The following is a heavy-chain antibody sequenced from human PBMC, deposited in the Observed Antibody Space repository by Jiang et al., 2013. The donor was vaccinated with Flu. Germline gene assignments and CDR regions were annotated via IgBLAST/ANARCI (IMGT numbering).Heavy chain of an antibody. J-gene: IGHJ4*02. CDR2: ISDSGGST. D-gene: IGHD3-9*01. CDR3: AKGYYDILTGYQN. CDR1: GFTFSNYA. Sequence: SGGGLVQPGGSLRLSCAASGFTFSNYAMSWVRQAPGKGLEWVSVISDSGGSTYYADSVKGRFTISRDNSKNTLYLQMNGLRAEDTAAYYCAKGYYDILTGYQNWGQGTLVTVSS. V-gene: IGHV3-23*01.